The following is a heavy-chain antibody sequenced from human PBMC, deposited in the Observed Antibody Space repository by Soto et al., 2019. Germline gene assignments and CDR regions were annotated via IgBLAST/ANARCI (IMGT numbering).Heavy chain of an antibody. CDR3: ARGADFWSGYLNYYYGMDV. J-gene: IGHJ6*02. D-gene: IGHD3-3*01. CDR2: IYHSGST. V-gene: IGHV4-4*02. CDR1: GDSISSGLYY. Sequence: SETLSLNXTVSGDSISSGLYYWRWVSQPPGKGLEWIGEIYHSGSTNYNPSLKSRVTISVDKSKNQFSLKLSSVTAADTAVYYCARGADFWSGYLNYYYGMDVWGQGTTVTVSS.